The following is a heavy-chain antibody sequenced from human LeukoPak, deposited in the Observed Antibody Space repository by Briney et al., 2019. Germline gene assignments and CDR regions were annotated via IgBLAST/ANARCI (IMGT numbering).Heavy chain of an antibody. CDR2: INQSGST. J-gene: IGHJ4*02. CDR1: GASLSPYY. Sequence: PSETLSLTCSVSGASLSPYYWSWIRQPPGGGLEWLGEINQSGSTNYNPALRSRVTISVEEFKNQFSLEVTSVTAADTAIYYCATLGGLYYESHGYPDFDHWGQGTLVTVSS. CDR3: ATLGGLYYESHGYPDFDH. V-gene: IGHV4-34*01. D-gene: IGHD3-22*01.